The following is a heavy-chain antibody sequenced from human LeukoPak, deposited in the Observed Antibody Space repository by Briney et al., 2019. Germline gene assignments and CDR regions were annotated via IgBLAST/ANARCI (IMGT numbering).Heavy chain of an antibody. J-gene: IGHJ4*02. V-gene: IGHV3-48*01. Sequence: GGSLRLSCAASGFTFSSYSMNWVRQAPGKGLEWVSYISSSSSTIYYADSVKGRFTISRDNSKNTLYLQMNSLRAEDTAVYYCARARSGYCSSTSCPYFDYWGQGTLVTVSS. D-gene: IGHD2-2*01. CDR3: ARARSGYCSSTSCPYFDY. CDR2: ISSSSSTI. CDR1: GFTFSSYS.